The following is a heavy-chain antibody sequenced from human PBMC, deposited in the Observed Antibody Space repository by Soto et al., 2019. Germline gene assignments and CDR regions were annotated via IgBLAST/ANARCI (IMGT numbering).Heavy chain of an antibody. CDR3: ARDFTEIVANGFDY. V-gene: IGHV1-2*02. D-gene: IGHD5-12*01. CDR1: GYTFTGYY. J-gene: IGHJ4*02. CDR2: INPNIGVT. Sequence: GASVKVSCKASGYTFTGYYLHWVRQAPGQGLEWMGWINPNIGVTNYAQKFQGRVTMTRDKSISTAYMELSRLTSDDTAVYYCARDFTEIVANGFDYWGQGTLVTVSS.